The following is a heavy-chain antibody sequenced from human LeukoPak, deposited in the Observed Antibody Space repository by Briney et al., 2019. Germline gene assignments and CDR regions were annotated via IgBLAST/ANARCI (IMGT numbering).Heavy chain of an antibody. Sequence: SVKVSCTASGGTFSSYAISWVRQAPGQGLEWMGRIIPILGIANYAQKFQGRVTITADKSTSTAYMELSSLRSEDTAVYYCARSPGGMSSSVFDYWGQGTLVTVSS. J-gene: IGHJ4*02. V-gene: IGHV1-69*04. CDR1: GGTFSSYA. CDR3: ARSPGGMSSSVFDY. CDR2: IIPILGIA. D-gene: IGHD6-6*01.